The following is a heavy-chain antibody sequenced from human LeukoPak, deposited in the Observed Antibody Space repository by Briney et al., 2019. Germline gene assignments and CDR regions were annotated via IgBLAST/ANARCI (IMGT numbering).Heavy chain of an antibody. V-gene: IGHV4-4*02. CDR3: ARKGMVVAAGYNWFDP. J-gene: IGHJ5*02. D-gene: IGHD2-15*01. CDR2: IYHSGST. CDR1: GGSISSSNW. Sequence: SETLSLTCAVSGGSISSSNWWSWVRQPPGKGLEWIGEIYHSGSTNYNPSLKSRVTISVDKSKNQFSLKLSSVTAADTAVYYCARKGMVVAAGYNWFDPWGQGTLVTVSS.